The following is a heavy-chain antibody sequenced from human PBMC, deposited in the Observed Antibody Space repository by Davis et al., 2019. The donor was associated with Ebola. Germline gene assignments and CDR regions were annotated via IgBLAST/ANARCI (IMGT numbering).Heavy chain of an antibody. CDR3: ARGVAGRVRGVPWAMDV. D-gene: IGHD3-10*01. CDR2: IKHDGSEE. V-gene: IGHV3-7*01. Sequence: GGSLRLSCAASGFTLSSNWMSWVRQAPGKGLEWVANIKHDGSEEFYVDSVKGRFTISRDNAKNSLYLQMNSLGAGDTAVYYCARGVAGRVRGVPWAMDVWGQGTAVAVSS. CDR1: GFTLSSNW. J-gene: IGHJ6*02.